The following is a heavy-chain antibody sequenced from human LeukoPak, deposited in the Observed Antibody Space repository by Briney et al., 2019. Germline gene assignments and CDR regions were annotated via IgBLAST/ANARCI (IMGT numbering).Heavy chain of an antibody. CDR3: ASLAAAGTV. J-gene: IGHJ4*02. V-gene: IGHV4-34*01. Sequence: SETLSLTCTVSGGSISSYYWSWIRQPPGKGLEWIGEINHSGSTNYNPSLKSRVTISVDTSKNQFSLKLSSVTAADTAVYYCASLAAAGTVWGQGTLVTVSS. D-gene: IGHD6-13*01. CDR1: GGSISSYY. CDR2: INHSGST.